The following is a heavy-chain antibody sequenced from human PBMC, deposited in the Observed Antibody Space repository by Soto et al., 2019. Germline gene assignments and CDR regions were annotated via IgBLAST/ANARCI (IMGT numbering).Heavy chain of an antibody. CDR2: INSKGNNNDT. D-gene: IGHD3-10*01. CDR1: GFTFSDSA. V-gene: IGHV3-73*01. J-gene: IGHJ4*02. Sequence: PGGSLRLSCATSGFTFSDSAMHWVRQAPGKGLEWIAGINSKGNNNDTTYAPSVKGRFTISRDDSENTVYLQMNSLKAEDTAIYYCAKQIYGFNSWGQGTLVTVSS. CDR3: AKQIYGFNS.